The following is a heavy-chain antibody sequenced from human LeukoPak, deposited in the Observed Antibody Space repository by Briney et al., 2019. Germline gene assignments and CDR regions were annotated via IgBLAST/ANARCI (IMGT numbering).Heavy chain of an antibody. Sequence: AGNLSCSCVGSGFTFSTFAMTWDRPGQGKGLKWCSYIGGSGTNPNYADSVRGRFTTSRDKSKNTLYLQMNRLTAEDTAVYYCGRDPNGDYVGAFEFWGQGTLVSVS. CDR2: IGGSGTNP. CDR1: GFTFSTFA. D-gene: IGHD4-17*01. V-gene: IGHV3-23*01. J-gene: IGHJ3*01. CDR3: GRDPNGDYVGAFEF.